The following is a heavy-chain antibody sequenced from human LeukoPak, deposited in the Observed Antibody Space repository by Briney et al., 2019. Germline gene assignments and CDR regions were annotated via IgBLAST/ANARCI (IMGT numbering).Heavy chain of an antibody. CDR3: AKADY. CDR2: IRSDGTNK. CDR1: GFTFSSYA. J-gene: IGHJ4*02. V-gene: IGHV3-30*02. Sequence: GGSLRLSCAASGFTFSSYAMHWVRQAPGKGLEWVAFIRSDGTNKYYADSVKGRLTISRDISRNTLYLQMNSLRAEDTAVYYCAKADYWGQGTLVNVSS.